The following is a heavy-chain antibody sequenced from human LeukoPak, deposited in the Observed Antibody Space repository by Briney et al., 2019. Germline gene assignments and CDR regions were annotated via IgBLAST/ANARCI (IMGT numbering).Heavy chain of an antibody. D-gene: IGHD4/OR15-4a*01. CDR2: IRYDGSNK. Sequence: PGGSLRLSCAASGFTFSSYGMHWVRQAPGKGLEWVAVIRYDGSNKYYADSVKGRFTISRDNSKNTLYLQMNSLRAEDTAVYHCARDPCGANHCGYWGQGTLVTVSS. CDR3: ARDPCGANHCGY. CDR1: GFTFSSYG. J-gene: IGHJ4*02. V-gene: IGHV3-33*01.